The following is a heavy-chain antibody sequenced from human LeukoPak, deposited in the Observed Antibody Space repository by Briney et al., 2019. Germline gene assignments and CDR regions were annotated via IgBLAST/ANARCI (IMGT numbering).Heavy chain of an antibody. CDR1: GFTVSSNY. V-gene: IGHV3-53*01. J-gene: IGHJ6*02. CDR3: ARDLGSNGCMDV. Sequence: GGSLRLSCAASGFTVSSNYMSWVRQAPGKGLEWVSVIYSGGSTYYADSVKGRFTISRDNSKNTPYLQMNSLRAEDTAVYYCARDLGSNGCMDVWGQGTTVTVSS. D-gene: IGHD6-13*01. CDR2: IYSGGST.